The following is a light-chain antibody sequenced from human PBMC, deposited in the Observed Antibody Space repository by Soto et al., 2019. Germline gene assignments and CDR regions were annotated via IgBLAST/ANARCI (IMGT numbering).Light chain of an antibody. J-gene: IGKJ1*01. V-gene: IGKV3-15*01. CDR1: ESVGSN. CDR3: QQYEKWWT. Sequence: VLTQSPATLSASPGERATLSCRASESVGSNLAWYQQRPGQAPRLLIYGASTRAIGIPLRFSGSGSGTEFTLNISSLQSEDFAVYYRQQYEKWWTFGQGTMVDFK. CDR2: GAS.